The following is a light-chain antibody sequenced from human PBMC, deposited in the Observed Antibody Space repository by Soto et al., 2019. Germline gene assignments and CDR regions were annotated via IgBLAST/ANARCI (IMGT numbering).Light chain of an antibody. CDR1: SNDVGGYDF. Sequence: QSALTQPASVSGSPGQSITISCTGTSNDVGGYDFVSWYQQHPGKAPKLMIFEVYKRPSGVPDRFSGSKSGNTASLTVSGLQAEDEADYYCSSHAGSNNVLFGGGTKVTVL. V-gene: IGLV2-8*01. J-gene: IGLJ3*02. CDR3: SSHAGSNNVL. CDR2: EVY.